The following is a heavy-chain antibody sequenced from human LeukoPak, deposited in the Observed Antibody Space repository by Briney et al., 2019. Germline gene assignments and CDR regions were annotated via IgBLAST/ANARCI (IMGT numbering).Heavy chain of an antibody. V-gene: IGHV3-23*01. CDR3: AKDRPRFLEWLFETDTDAFDI. D-gene: IGHD3-3*01. CDR2: LSGRGGST. Sequence: GGSLRLSCAASGFPFSIYAMSCVRQAPGKALEWVSALSGRGGSTYYADSVKGRFTISRDNSKNTLYLQLNSRRAQDTAVHYCAKDRPRFLEWLFETDTDAFDIWGQGRMVTASS. J-gene: IGHJ3*02. CDR1: GFPFSIYA.